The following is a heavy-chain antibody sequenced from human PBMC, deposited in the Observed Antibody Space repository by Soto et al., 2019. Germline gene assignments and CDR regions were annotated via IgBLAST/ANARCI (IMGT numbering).Heavy chain of an antibody. CDR1: GFTFSTYA. Sequence: QVHLVESGGGVVQPGRSLRLSCAASGFTFSTYAMYWVRQAPGKGLEWVASISSEGSKKDFADSVKGRFTISRDSSKNSLYLQMDSLRAEDTAVYYCAKEYTTFRDAFQYWGQATLVIVSS. CDR2: ISSEGSKK. V-gene: IGHV3-30*18. J-gene: IGHJ4*02. D-gene: IGHD3-16*01. CDR3: AKEYTTFRDAFQY.